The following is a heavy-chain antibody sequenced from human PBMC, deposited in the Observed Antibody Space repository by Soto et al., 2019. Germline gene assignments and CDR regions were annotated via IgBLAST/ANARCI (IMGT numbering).Heavy chain of an antibody. Sequence: EVQLAESGGGMVQPGGSLRLSCVASGFTFSTYDMHWVRQAPGKGLEYVSSISSNGGTTYYGNSVKSRFTISRDDSTNTLYLQTGSLRAEDMAVYYCVRRVSGNYDYWGQGTLVTVSS. D-gene: IGHD1-7*01. CDR2: ISSNGGTT. CDR1: GFTFSTYD. V-gene: IGHV3-64*01. CDR3: VRRVSGNYDY. J-gene: IGHJ4*02.